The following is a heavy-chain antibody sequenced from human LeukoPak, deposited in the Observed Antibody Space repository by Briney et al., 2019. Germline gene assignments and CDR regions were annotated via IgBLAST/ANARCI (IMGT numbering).Heavy chain of an antibody. CDR1: GHTFTSYG. V-gene: IGHV1-18*01. CDR3: ARGTRITIFGVVTKFDP. D-gene: IGHD3-3*01. CDR2: ISAYNGNT. J-gene: IGHJ5*02. Sequence: GASVKVSCKASGHTFTSYGISWVRQAPGQGLEWMGWISAYNGNTNYAQKLQGRVTMTTDTSTSTAYMELRSLRSDDTAVYYCARGTRITIFGVVTKFDPWGQGTLVTVSS.